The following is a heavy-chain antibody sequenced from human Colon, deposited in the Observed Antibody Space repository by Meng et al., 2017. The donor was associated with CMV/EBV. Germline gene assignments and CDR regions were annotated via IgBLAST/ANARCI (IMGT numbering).Heavy chain of an antibody. CDR3: ARDLWSGSSDYFDY. CDR1: GYTFNGFY. Sequence: QGQLVQFGAEVKTPWASVKVPCKASGYTFNGFYIQWVRQAPGQGLEWMGWINPKSGDTIYEQKFQGRVTMTRDTYISTVYMDLNSLRSDDTAVYFCARDLWSGSSDYFDYWGQGTLVTVSS. J-gene: IGHJ4*02. V-gene: IGHV1-2*02. CDR2: INPKSGDT. D-gene: IGHD3-3*01.